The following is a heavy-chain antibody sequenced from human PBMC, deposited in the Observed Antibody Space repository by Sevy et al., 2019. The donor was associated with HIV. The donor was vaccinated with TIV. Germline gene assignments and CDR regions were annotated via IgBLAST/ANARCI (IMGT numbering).Heavy chain of an antibody. Sequence: SETLSLTCTVSGGSISSSSYYWGWIRQPPGKGLERIGSIYYSGSTYYNPSLNSRVTISVDTSNNQFSLKLSSVTAADTAVYYCASVLDYGELYFDYWGQGTLVTVSS. CDR3: ASVLDYGELYFDY. D-gene: IGHD4-17*01. J-gene: IGHJ4*02. CDR1: GGSISSSSYY. CDR2: IYYSGST. V-gene: IGHV4-39*01.